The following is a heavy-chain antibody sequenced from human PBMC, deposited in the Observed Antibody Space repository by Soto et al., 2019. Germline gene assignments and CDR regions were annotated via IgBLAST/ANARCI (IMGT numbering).Heavy chain of an antibody. CDR2: IIPIFGTA. V-gene: IGHV1-69*01. D-gene: IGHD3-3*01. CDR3: ARTVRFLEWLSYFDY. J-gene: IGHJ4*02. CDR1: VGTFSSYA. Sequence: QVQLVQSGAEVKKPGSSVKVSCKASVGTFSSYAISWVRQAPGQGLEWMGGIIPIFGTANYAQKFQGRVTITADESTSTAYMELSSLRSEDTAVYYCARTVRFLEWLSYFDYWGQGTLVTVSS.